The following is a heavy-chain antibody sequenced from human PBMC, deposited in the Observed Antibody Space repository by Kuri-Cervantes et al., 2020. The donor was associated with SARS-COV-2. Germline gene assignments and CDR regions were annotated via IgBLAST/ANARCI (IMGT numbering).Heavy chain of an antibody. J-gene: IGHJ4*02. CDR2: ISGSGSYI. V-gene: IGHV3-21*01. D-gene: IGHD4-11*01. CDR3: ARDMTTVTTLHFDY. CDR1: GFSLSRYT. Sequence: GESLKISCAASGFSLSRYTMNWVRQAPGKALEWVSSISGSGSYIYYADSVKGRFTISKESGENSLYLHMNSLRGDDTAVYYCARDMTTVTTLHFDYWGQGTLVTVSS.